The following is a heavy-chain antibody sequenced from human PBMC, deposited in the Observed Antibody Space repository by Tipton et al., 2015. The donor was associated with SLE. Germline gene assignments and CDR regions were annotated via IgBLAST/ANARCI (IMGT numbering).Heavy chain of an antibody. J-gene: IGHJ4*02. CDR3: AASPGGVTTSPIDY. Sequence: SLRLSCAASGFTFDDYAMNWVRQAPGKGLEWVSSIASSSHYRYYADSVKGRFTVSRDNGKNSVNLQMNNLRAEDTAVYYCAASPGGVTTSPIDYWGQGTLVTVSS. D-gene: IGHD4-17*01. V-gene: IGHV3-21*03. CDR1: GFTFDDYA. CDR2: IASSSHYR.